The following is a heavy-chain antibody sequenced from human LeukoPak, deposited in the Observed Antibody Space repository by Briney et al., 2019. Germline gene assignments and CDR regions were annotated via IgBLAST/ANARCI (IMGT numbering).Heavy chain of an antibody. CDR1: AFSLNAYN. J-gene: IGHJ4*02. CDR2: ISYTGTYI. CDR3: ARCPDAPYFDY. Sequence: GGSLRLSCAASAFSLNAYNMNWVRQAPGKGLEWVSSISYTGTYIYYADSVKGRFTISRDNAQNSLYLQMNSLRAEDTAVYYCARCPDAPYFDYWGQGTLVTVSS. V-gene: IGHV3-21*01.